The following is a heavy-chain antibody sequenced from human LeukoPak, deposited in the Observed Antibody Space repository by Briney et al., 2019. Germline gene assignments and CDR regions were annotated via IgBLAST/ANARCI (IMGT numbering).Heavy chain of an antibody. J-gene: IGHJ4*02. V-gene: IGHV3-74*01. Sequence: GGSLRLSCAASGFTFSNHWMHWVRQTPGKGLVWVSRIRSDGGTIDYADSVRGRFTISRDNAKNTLSLQMNSLRAEDTAVYYCARETTASGNFFDSWGQGTLVTVSS. CDR2: IRSDGGTI. CDR3: ARETTASGNFFDS. D-gene: IGHD4-17*01. CDR1: GFTFSNHW.